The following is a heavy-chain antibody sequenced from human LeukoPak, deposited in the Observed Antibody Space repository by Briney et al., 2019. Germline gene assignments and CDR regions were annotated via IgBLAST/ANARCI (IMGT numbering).Heavy chain of an antibody. Sequence: GGSLRLSCAASGFTFSSYEMNWVRQAPGKGLEWVSYISSSGSTIYYADSVKGRFTISRDNAKNSLYLQMNSLRAEDTAVYYCARAEGLERPDYWGQGTLSPSPQ. D-gene: IGHD1-1*01. CDR3: ARAEGLERPDY. CDR2: ISSSGSTI. J-gene: IGHJ4*02. V-gene: IGHV3-48*03. CDR1: GFTFSSYE.